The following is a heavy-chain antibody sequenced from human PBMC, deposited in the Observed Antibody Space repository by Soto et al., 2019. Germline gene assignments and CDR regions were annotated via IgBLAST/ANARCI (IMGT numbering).Heavy chain of an antibody. J-gene: IGHJ3*02. CDR1: GGSFSGYY. CDR2: INHSGST. V-gene: IGHV4-34*01. CDR3: ARGYCSGGSCPRAFDI. Sequence: QMQLQQWGAGLLKPSETLSLTCAVYGGSFSGYYWSWIRQPPGKGLEWIGEINHSGSTNYNPSLKSRVTISVDTSKNQFSLKLSSVTAADTAVYYCARGYCSGGSCPRAFDIWGQRRRVTVSS. D-gene: IGHD2-15*01.